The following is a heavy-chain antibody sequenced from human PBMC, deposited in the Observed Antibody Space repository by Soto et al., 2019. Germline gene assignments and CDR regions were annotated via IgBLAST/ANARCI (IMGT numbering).Heavy chain of an antibody. CDR1: GFTFSSYG. V-gene: IGHV3-33*01. J-gene: IGHJ4*02. CDR3: ARGIIAGPGRDYFDY. Sequence: QVQLVESGGGVVQPGRSLRLSCAASGFTFSSYGMHWVGQAPGKGLEWVAVIRYDGTNKYYAESVKGRFTISRDNSKNTLYLQMSSLRLDDTAVYYCARGIIAGPGRDYFDYWGQGTLVTVSS. CDR2: IRYDGTNK. D-gene: IGHD6-13*01.